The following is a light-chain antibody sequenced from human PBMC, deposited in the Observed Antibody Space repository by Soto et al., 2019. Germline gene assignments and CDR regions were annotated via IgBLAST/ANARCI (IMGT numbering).Light chain of an antibody. Sequence: QSALTQPASVSGSPGQSITISCTGTSSDVGGYNNVSWYQQHPGKAPKLMISEVSNRPSGVSNRFSGSKSGNTASLTISGLQAEDEADYYCSSYISSRRVIFGGGTKLTVL. J-gene: IGLJ2*01. V-gene: IGLV2-14*01. CDR1: SSDVGGYNN. CDR2: EVS. CDR3: SSYISSRRVI.